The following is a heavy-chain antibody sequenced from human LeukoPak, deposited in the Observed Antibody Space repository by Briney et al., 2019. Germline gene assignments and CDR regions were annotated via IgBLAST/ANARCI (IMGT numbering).Heavy chain of an antibody. D-gene: IGHD6-6*01. V-gene: IGHV3-23*01. J-gene: IGHJ6*03. CDR2: ISGSGGST. Sequence: GGSLGLSCAASGFSFSNNGMTWVRQAPGKGLEWVSAISGSGGSTYYADSVKGRFTISRDNSKNTLYLQMNSLRAEDTAVYYCAKAGAARSYYYYYYMDVWGKGTTVTVSS. CDR1: GFSFSNNG. CDR3: AKAGAARSYYYYYYMDV.